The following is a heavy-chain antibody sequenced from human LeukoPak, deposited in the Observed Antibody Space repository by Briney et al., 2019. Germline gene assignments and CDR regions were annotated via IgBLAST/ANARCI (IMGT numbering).Heavy chain of an antibody. J-gene: IGHJ4*02. CDR1: GFPFIKYY. Sequence: ASVKVSCKASGFPFIKYYMHWVRQAPGQGLEWMGWINPNSGGTDYAQKFQGRVTMTRDTSISTAYMELSRLRSDDTAVYYCARGGDGYNRPFRYWGQGTLVTVSS. V-gene: IGHV1-2*02. D-gene: IGHD5-24*01. CDR2: INPNSGGT. CDR3: ARGGDGYNRPFRY.